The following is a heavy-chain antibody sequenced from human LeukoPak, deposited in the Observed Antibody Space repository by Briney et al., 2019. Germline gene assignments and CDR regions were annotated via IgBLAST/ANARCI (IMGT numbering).Heavy chain of an antibody. J-gene: IGHJ4*02. CDR2: ISGSGGST. Sequence: PGGSLRLSCAASGFTFSSYAMSWVRQAPGKGLEWVSAISGSGGSTYYADSVKGRFTISRDNSKNTLYLQMNSLRAEDTAVYYCAKGAGDCSSTSCYSPDYWGQGTLVTVSS. CDR1: GFTFSSYA. D-gene: IGHD2-2*02. CDR3: AKGAGDCSSTSCYSPDY. V-gene: IGHV3-23*01.